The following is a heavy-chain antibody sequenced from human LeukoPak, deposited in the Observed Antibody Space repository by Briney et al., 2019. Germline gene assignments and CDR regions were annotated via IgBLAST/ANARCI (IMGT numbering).Heavy chain of an antibody. CDR3: ARIRVDYVMDV. CDR2: IDWDDDK. Sequence: ESGPTLANPTQTLTLTCTFSGFSLSTRGMCVSWIRQPPGKALEWLALIDWDDDKYYSTSLKTRLTISKDTSKNQVVLTMTNMDPVDIATYYCARIRVDYVMDVWGQGTTVTVSS. V-gene: IGHV2-70*01. J-gene: IGHJ6*02. D-gene: IGHD2-15*01. CDR1: GFSLSTRGMC.